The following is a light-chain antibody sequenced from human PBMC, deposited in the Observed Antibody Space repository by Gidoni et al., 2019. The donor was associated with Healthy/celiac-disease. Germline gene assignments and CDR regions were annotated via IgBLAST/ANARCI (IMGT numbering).Light chain of an antibody. J-gene: IGLJ2*01. V-gene: IGLV1-44*01. CDR1: SSNIGSNT. CDR2: SNH. Sequence: QSVLTQPPAASGTTGHRVTISCSGSSSNIGSNTVNWYQQLPGTAPKLLLYSNHQRPSVLPDRFPGPKSGTSASLAISGLQSEDEADYYCAALDYSLKVVVFGGGTTLTVL. CDR3: AALDYSLKVVV.